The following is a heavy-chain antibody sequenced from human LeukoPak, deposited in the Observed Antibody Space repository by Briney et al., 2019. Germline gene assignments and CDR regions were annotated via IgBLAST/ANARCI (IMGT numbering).Heavy chain of an antibody. D-gene: IGHD1-26*01. CDR1: GFTVSSNY. Sequence: GGSLRLSCAASGFTVSSNYMSWVRQAPGKGLEWVSSISSSSTYIYYADSVKGRFTISRDNAKNSLYLQMNTLRAEDTAVYYCARVGSSGSYNEDYWGQGTLVTASS. J-gene: IGHJ4*02. V-gene: IGHV3-21*01. CDR2: ISSSSTYI. CDR3: ARVGSSGSYNEDY.